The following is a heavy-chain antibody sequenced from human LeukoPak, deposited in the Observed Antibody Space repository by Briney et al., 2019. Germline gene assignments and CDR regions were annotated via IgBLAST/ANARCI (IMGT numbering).Heavy chain of an antibody. CDR1: GYSFTGYA. CDR3: ARIPGSGWYQIFDY. J-gene: IGHJ4*02. Sequence: ASVKVSCKASGYSFTGYAMNWVRQAPGQGLEWMGWINTNTGNPTYAQGFTGRFVFSLDTSVSTAYLQISSLKAEDTAVYYCARIPGSGWYQIFDYWGQGTLVTVSS. D-gene: IGHD6-19*01. CDR2: INTNTGNP. V-gene: IGHV7-4-1*02.